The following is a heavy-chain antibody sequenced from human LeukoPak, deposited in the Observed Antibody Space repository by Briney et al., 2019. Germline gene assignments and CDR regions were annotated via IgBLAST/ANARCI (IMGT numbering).Heavy chain of an antibody. CDR3: ATRDCSGGSCYWDWFDP. Sequence: GGSLRLSCAASGFTFSSYSMNWVRQAPGKGLEWVSYISSRSSTIYYADSVKGRFTISRDNAKNSLYLQMNSLRAEDTAVYYCATRDCSGGSCYWDWFDPWGQGTLVTVSS. CDR2: ISSRSSTI. J-gene: IGHJ5*02. D-gene: IGHD2-15*01. V-gene: IGHV3-48*01. CDR1: GFTFSSYS.